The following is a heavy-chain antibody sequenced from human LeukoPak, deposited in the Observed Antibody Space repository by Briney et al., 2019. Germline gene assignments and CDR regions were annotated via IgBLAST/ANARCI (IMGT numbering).Heavy chain of an antibody. CDR1: GYTFTTYW. D-gene: IGHD3-9*01. CDR3: ARPGGYYNDFFDY. Sequence: GESLEISCKVSGYTFTTYWIGWVRQMPGKGLEWMGIIYPADSDTRYSPSFQGQVTISADKSISTAYLQWSSLKASDTAMYYCARPGGYYNDFFDYWGQGTLVTVSP. CDR2: IYPADSDT. J-gene: IGHJ4*02. V-gene: IGHV5-51*01.